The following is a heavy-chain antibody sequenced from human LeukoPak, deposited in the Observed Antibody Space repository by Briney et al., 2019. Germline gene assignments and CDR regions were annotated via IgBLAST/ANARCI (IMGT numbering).Heavy chain of an antibody. D-gene: IGHD3-22*01. V-gene: IGHV3-23*01. Sequence: GGTLRLSCAASGFIFDNFGMSWVRQAPGKGLEWVSALSATGGSAYYAASAQGRFTTSRDNSKNTLYLQMSNLRAEDTAVYYCAKDRVTMIVVVPAAFDVWGQGTMVTVSS. CDR3: AKDRVTMIVVVPAAFDV. CDR1: GFIFDNFG. J-gene: IGHJ3*01. CDR2: LSATGGSA.